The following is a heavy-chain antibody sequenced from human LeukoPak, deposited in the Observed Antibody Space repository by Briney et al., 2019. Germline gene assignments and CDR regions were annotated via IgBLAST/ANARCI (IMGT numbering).Heavy chain of an antibody. J-gene: IGHJ4*02. V-gene: IGHV3-9*01. CDR1: GFTFDDYA. CDR2: ISWNSGSI. D-gene: IGHD5-24*01. Sequence: GRSLRLSCAASGFTFDDYAMHWVRQAPGKGLEWVSGISWNSGSIGYADSVKGRFTISRDNSKNTLYLQMNSLRAEDTAVYYCARGMATLDYWGQGTLVTVSS. CDR3: ARGMATLDY.